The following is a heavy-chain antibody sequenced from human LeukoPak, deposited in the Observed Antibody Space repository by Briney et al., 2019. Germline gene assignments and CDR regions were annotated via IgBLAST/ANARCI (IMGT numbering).Heavy chain of an antibody. Sequence: ASVKVSCKTSGYTFTDYYLHWVRQAPGQGLEWMGWIKPNSGGIHYSQKFQDRVSITRDTSINTVYMELSSLTSGDTAIYYCAREPRINMSPDAFDFWGQGTLVTVFS. J-gene: IGHJ3*01. CDR3: AREPRINMSPDAFDF. V-gene: IGHV1-2*02. CDR2: IKPNSGGI. D-gene: IGHD3-10*02. CDR1: GYTFTDYY.